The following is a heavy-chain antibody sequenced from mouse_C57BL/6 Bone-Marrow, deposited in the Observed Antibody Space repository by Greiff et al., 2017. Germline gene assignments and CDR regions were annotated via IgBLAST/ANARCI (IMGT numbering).Heavy chain of an antibody. CDR2: IWSGGST. Sequence: VKLQQSGPGLVQPSQSLSITCTVSGFSLTSYGVHWVRQSPGKGLEWLGVIWSGGSTDYNEAFISSQGIRTDNSKSQVFFNMNSLQADDTAIYYCGRNYATGAFAYWGQGTLVTVSA. V-gene: IGHV2-2*01. CDR1: GFSLTSYG. J-gene: IGHJ3*01. CDR3: GRNYATGAFAY. D-gene: IGHD4-1*02.